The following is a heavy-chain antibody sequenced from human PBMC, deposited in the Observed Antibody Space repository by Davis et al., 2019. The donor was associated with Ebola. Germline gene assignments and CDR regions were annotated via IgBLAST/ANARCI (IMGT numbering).Heavy chain of an antibody. Sequence: PSETLSLTCTLSGASISPYYWSWIRQSPGKGLEWIGYIEYNGRTEYIPSLNSRVTISLDTSTRQFSLKLSSMTAADSAVYFCARGVYGAYFDSWGQGALVTVSS. D-gene: IGHD4-17*01. J-gene: IGHJ4*02. CDR3: ARGVYGAYFDS. V-gene: IGHV4-59*01. CDR2: IEYNGRT. CDR1: GASISPYY.